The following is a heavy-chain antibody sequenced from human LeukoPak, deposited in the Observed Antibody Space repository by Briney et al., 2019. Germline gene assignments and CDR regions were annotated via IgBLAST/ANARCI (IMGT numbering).Heavy chain of an antibody. V-gene: IGHV5-51*01. Sequence: GESLRISCKGSGFTFTDYWIGWARQMPGKGLEWMGIIYPGDSDTRYSPSFQGQVTISADKSISTAYLQWSSLKASDTAMYYCARQTAAAGSDHFDYWGQGTLVTVSS. D-gene: IGHD6-13*01. CDR1: GFTFTDYW. CDR3: ARQTAAAGSDHFDY. CDR2: IYPGDSDT. J-gene: IGHJ4*02.